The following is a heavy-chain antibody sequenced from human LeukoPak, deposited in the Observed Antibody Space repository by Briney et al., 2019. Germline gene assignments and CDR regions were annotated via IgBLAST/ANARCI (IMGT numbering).Heavy chain of an antibody. CDR2: IRGKPYGGTT. V-gene: IGHV3-49*04. CDR1: GFTFGEYA. D-gene: IGHD4-23*01. J-gene: IGHJ4*02. CDR3: TRDVPYGGNSGDFDY. Sequence: GGPLRLSCTASGFTFGEYAMSWVRQAPGKGLEWVGFIRGKPYGGTTEYAASVKGRFTISRDDSESIAYLQMNSLKTEDTAVYYCTRDVPYGGNSGDFDYWGQGTLVTVSS.